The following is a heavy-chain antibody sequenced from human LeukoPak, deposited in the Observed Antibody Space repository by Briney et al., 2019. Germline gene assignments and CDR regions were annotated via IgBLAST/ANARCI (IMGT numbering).Heavy chain of an antibody. CDR2: IYYSGST. J-gene: IGHJ4*02. V-gene: IGHV4-39*01. D-gene: IGHD5-24*01. CDR1: GGSISSSSYY. Sequence: SETLSLTCTVSGGSISSSSYYWGWIRQPPGKGLEWIGSIYYSGSTYYNPSLKSRVTISVDTSKNQFSLKLSSVTAADTAVYYCARVLWLQPDFDYWGQGTLVTVSS. CDR3: ARVLWLQPDFDY.